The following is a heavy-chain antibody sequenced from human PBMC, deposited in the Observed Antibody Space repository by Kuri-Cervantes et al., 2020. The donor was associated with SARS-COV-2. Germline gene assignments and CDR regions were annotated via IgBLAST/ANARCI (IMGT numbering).Heavy chain of an antibody. V-gene: IGHV3-30*04. CDR1: GFIFSDYA. CDR2: ISYDGRNS. D-gene: IGHD3-10*01. Sequence: GESLKISCEASGFIFSDYAIDWVRQAPGKGLEWVAIISYDGRNSKFADSVKGRFTISRDNARNSLYLEMNSLGVEDTALYYCVRVLVRGLMSRRYFDFWGQGTLVTVSS. J-gene: IGHJ4*02. CDR3: VRVLVRGLMSRRYFDF.